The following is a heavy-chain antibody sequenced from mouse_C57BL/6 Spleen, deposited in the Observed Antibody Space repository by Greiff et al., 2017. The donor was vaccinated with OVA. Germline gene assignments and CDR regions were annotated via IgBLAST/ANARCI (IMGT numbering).Heavy chain of an antibody. CDR2: SRNKANDYTT. V-gene: IGHV7-1*01. J-gene: IGHJ4*01. Sequence: EVKLVESGGGLVQSGRSLRLSCATSGFTFSDFYMEWVRQAPGKGLEWIAASRNKANDYTTEYSASVKGRFIVSRDTSQSILYLQMNALRAEDTAMYYCARDGGPFAMDYWGQGTSVTVSS. CDR1: GFTFSDFY. CDR3: ARDGGPFAMDY.